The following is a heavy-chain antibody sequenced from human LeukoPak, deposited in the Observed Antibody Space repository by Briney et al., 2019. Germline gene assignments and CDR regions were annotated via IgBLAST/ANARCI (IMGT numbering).Heavy chain of an antibody. CDR3: ARRGPAGSSSAGMDV. J-gene: IGHJ6*02. CDR1: GDSASSNSAA. CDR2: TYYRSRWYN. Sequence: SQTLSLTCAISGDSASSNSAAWNWIRQSPSRGLEWLGRTYYRSRWYNDYASSVKSRITINPDTSENQFSMQLTSVTPEDTAVYYCARRGPAGSSSAGMDVWGQGTTVIVSS. D-gene: IGHD6-6*01. V-gene: IGHV6-1*01.